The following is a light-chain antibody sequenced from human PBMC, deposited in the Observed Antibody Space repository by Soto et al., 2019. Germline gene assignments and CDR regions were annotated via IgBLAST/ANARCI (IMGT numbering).Light chain of an antibody. CDR3: CSYTSSSTLV. J-gene: IGLJ2*01. CDR1: STDVGGHNY. V-gene: IGLV2-14*03. Sequence: QSALTQPASVSGPPGQSITISCTGTSTDVGGHNYVSWYQQHPGKAPKLMIYNVNYRPSGVSTRFSGSKSGNTASLMISGLQAEDEADYYCCSYTSSSTLVFGGGTKLTVL. CDR2: NVN.